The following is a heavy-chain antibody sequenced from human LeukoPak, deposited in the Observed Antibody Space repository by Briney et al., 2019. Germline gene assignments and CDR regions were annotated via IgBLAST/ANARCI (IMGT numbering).Heavy chain of an antibody. CDR1: GFTVSSNY. Sequence: RGGSLRLSCAASGFTVSSNYMSWVRQAPGKGLEWVSVIYSGGSTYYADSVKGRFTISRDNSKNTLYLQMNSLRAEDTAVYYCAKLSGTMIVVVIASHIDYWGQGTLVTVSS. D-gene: IGHD3-22*01. CDR3: AKLSGTMIVVVIASHIDY. CDR2: IYSGGST. V-gene: IGHV3-53*01. J-gene: IGHJ4*02.